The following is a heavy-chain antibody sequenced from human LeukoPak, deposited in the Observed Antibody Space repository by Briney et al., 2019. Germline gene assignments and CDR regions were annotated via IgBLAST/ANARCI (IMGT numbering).Heavy chain of an antibody. J-gene: IGHJ3*02. CDR1: GGSFSSYY. CDR2: IHYSGNT. V-gene: IGHV4-59*01. CDR3: ARGGVVTIFGVVIMDEAFDI. Sequence: SETLSLTCTVSGGSFSSYYWSWIRQPPGKGLEWIGYIHYSGNTNYSPSLKSRVTISVDTSKTQFSLKLRSVTAADTAVYYCARGGVVTIFGVVIMDEAFDIWAKGQWSPSPQ. D-gene: IGHD3-3*01.